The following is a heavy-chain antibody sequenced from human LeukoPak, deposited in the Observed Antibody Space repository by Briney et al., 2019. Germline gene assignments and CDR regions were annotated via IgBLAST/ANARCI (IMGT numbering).Heavy chain of an antibody. V-gene: IGHV4-30-4*08. CDR2: INHSGST. D-gene: IGHD3-3*01. Sequence: SQTLSLTCTVSGGSISSGDYYWSWIRQPPGKGLEWIGEINHSGSTNYNPSLKSRVTISVDTSKNQFSPKLSSVTAADTAVYYCARIITIFGVVTTTPCFDPWGQGTLVTVSS. CDR1: GGSISSGDYY. CDR3: ARIITIFGVVTTTPCFDP. J-gene: IGHJ5*02.